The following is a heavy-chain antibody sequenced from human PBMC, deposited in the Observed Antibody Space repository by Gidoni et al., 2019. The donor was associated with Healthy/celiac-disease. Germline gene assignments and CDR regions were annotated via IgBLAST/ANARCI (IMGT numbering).Heavy chain of an antibody. J-gene: IGHJ3*02. CDR2: ISYDGSNK. V-gene: IGHV3-30*04. Sequence: GFTFSSYAMHWVRQAPGKGLEWVAVISYDGSNKYYADSVKGRFTISRDNSKNTLYLQMNSLRAEDTAVYYCVIIAALDAFDIWGQGTMVTVSS. D-gene: IGHD6-13*01. CDR3: VIIAALDAFDI. CDR1: GFTFSSYA.